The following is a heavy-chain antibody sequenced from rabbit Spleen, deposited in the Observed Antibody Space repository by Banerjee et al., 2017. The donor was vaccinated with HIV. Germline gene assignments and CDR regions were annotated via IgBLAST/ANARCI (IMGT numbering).Heavy chain of an antibody. CDR1: GFSFSSSYY. V-gene: IGHV1S40*01. Sequence: QSLEESGGDLVKPEGSLTLTCTASGFSFSSSYYMCWVRQAPGKGLEWIACIYTGGSISTTYASWAKGRFTISKTSSTTVTLQMTSLTAADTATYFCARDSSSSFSSYGMDLWGQGTLVTVS. CDR2: IYTGGSIST. D-gene: IGHD1-1*01. CDR3: ARDSSSSFSSYGMDL. J-gene: IGHJ6*01.